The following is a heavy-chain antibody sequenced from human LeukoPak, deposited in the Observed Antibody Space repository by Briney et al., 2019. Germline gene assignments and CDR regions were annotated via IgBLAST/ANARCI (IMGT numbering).Heavy chain of an antibody. CDR3: AKVEVTTTYYYYYGMDV. CDR2: ISSSGGST. D-gene: IGHD3-3*01. Sequence: GGSLRLSCAASGFTVSSNYMSWVRQAPGKGLEWVSAISSSGGSTYYADSVKGRFTISRDNSKNTLYLQMNSLRAEDTAVYYCAKVEVTTTYYYYYGMDVWGQGTTVTVSS. J-gene: IGHJ6*02. V-gene: IGHV3-23*01. CDR1: GFTVSSNY.